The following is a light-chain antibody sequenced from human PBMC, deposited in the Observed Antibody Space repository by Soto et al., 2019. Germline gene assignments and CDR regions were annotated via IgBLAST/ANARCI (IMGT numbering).Light chain of an antibody. CDR3: QQYYSYPFT. V-gene: IGKV1-8*01. J-gene: IGKJ3*01. Sequence: AIRMTQSPSSLSASTGDRVTITCRASQGISSYFAWYQQKPGKAPKLLIYAASTLQSAVPSRFSGSGSGTDFTLTISCLQSEDFATYYCQQYYSYPFTFGPGTKVDIK. CDR2: AAS. CDR1: QGISSY.